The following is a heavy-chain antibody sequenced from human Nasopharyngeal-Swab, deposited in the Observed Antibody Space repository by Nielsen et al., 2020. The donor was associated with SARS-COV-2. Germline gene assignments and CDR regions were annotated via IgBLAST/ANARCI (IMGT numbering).Heavy chain of an antibody. Sequence: GGSLRLSCAGSRYIFGSFWMNWVRQTPGKGLEWVANINEDGSEKYYVDSVKGRFTVSRDNAKNSLFLQMDSLRVEDTAVYYCRVTGLFTGYFDYWGQGTLVTVSS. CDR1: RYIFGSFW. CDR3: RVTGLFTGYFDY. CDR2: INEDGSEK. V-gene: IGHV3-7*01. D-gene: IGHD2-21*02. J-gene: IGHJ4*02.